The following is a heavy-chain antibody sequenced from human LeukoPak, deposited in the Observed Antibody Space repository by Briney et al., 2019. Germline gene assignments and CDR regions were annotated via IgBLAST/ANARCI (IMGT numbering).Heavy chain of an antibody. Sequence: SETLSLTCTVSGGSISSGDYYWSWIRQPPGKGLEWIGEIDHNGITHYNPSLKSRVAMSVDTTRKRFSLTLTSENAADTAVYYCARGGGGAKAFYYDYWGQGSLVTVSS. D-gene: IGHD1-26*01. J-gene: IGHJ4*02. CDR1: GGSISSGDYY. V-gene: IGHV4-30-4*01. CDR2: IDHNGIT. CDR3: ARGGGGAKAFYYDY.